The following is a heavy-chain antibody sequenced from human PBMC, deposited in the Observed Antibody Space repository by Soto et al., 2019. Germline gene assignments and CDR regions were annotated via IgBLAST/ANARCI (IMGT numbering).Heavy chain of an antibody. CDR3: ARANPWYYYIDV. J-gene: IGHJ6*03. Sequence: QVQLQESGPGLVKPSETLSLTCFVSGGSMNSFYLNLIRQSPGKGLEWMGHIYYTGTTTYNHPLKSRVNFSVKTAKNRLFRSLTSVAAAHTAADYWARANPWYYYIDVGGKGTTVTFSS. CDR2: IYYTGTT. CDR1: GGSMNSFY. V-gene: IGHV4-59*01.